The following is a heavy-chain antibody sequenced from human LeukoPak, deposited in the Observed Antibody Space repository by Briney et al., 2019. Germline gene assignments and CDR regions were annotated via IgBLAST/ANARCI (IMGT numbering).Heavy chain of an antibody. D-gene: IGHD3-10*01. CDR1: GGSISSSNW. V-gene: IGHV4-4*02. J-gene: IGHJ5*02. Sequence: PSGTLSLTCAVSGGSISSSNWWSWVRQPPGKGLEWIGEIYHSGSTNYNPSLKSRVTISVDKSKNQFSLKLSSVTAADTAVYYCARVYGDYGSGYNWFDPWGQGTLVTVSS. CDR2: IYHSGST. CDR3: ARVYGDYGSGYNWFDP.